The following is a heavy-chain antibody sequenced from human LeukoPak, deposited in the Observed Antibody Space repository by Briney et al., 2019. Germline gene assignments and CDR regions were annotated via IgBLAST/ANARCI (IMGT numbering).Heavy chain of an antibody. D-gene: IGHD5-12*01. CDR1: GYTFTAYD. CDR2: INPRSGNT. V-gene: IGHV1-8*01. J-gene: IGHJ6*03. Sequence: ASVKVSCKASGYTFTAYDINWVRQAPGQGLEWMGWINPRSGNTGYAQKFQGRVTMTRDTSISTAYMELGSLRSDDTAIYYCARGTVSRGYTDAYDNGFYFYYYMDVWGKGTTVSASS. CDR3: ARGTVSRGYTDAYDNGFYFYYYMDV.